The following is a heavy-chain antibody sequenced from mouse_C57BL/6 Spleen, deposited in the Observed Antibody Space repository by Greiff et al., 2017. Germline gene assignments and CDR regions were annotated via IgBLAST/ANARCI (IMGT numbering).Heavy chain of an antibody. CDR2: ISSGGSYT. CDR1: GFTFSSYG. D-gene: IGHD1-1*01. Sequence: EVQLQESGGDLVKPGGSLKLSCAASGFTFSSYGMSWVRQTPDKRLEWVATISSGGSYTYYPDSVKGRFTISRDNAKNTLYLQMSSLKSEDTAMYYCARMGHYYGSSYVWYFDGWGTGTTVTVSS. J-gene: IGHJ1*03. V-gene: IGHV5-6*01. CDR3: ARMGHYYGSSYVWYFDG.